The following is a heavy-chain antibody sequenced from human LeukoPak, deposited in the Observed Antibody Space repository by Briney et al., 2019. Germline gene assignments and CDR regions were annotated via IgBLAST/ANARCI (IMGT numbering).Heavy chain of an antibody. Sequence: PGGSLRLSCAASGFTFSSYGMHWVRQAPGKGLEWVAVIWYDGSNKYYADSVKGRFTISRDNSKNTLYLQMNSLRAEDTAVYYCAREDSSGYPTFDYWGQGTLVTVSS. D-gene: IGHD3-22*01. CDR1: GFTFSSYG. V-gene: IGHV3-30*19. J-gene: IGHJ4*02. CDR3: AREDSSGYPTFDY. CDR2: IWYDGSNK.